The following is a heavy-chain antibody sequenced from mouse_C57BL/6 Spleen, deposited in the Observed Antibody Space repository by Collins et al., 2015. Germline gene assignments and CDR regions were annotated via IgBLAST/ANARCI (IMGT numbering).Heavy chain of an antibody. CDR2: ISSGSSTI. V-gene: IGHV5-17*02. CDR3: ARSDYYGYGWYFDY. J-gene: IGHJ2*01. D-gene: IGHD1-2*01. CDR1: GFTFSSFG. Sequence: DVQLVESGGGLVQPGGSRKLSCAASGFTFSSFGMHWVRQAPEKGLEWVAYISSGSSTIYYADTVKGRFTISRDNPKNTLFLQMTSLRSEDTAMYYCARSDYYGYGWYFDYWGQGTTLTVSS.